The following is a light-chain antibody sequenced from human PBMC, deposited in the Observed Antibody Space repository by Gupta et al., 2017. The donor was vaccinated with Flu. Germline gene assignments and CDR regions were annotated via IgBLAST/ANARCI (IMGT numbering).Light chain of an antibody. CDR2: NDN. Sequence: SYVLTQPPSVSVAPGQTARIACGGNNLGGKSVHWYHQRPGQAPVLVVYNDNDRPSGIPERFSGSNSGNTATLTISRVEAGDEADYYCQVWDSSSDHFVFGTGTQVTVL. J-gene: IGLJ1*01. CDR3: QVWDSSSDHFV. V-gene: IGLV3-21*02. CDR1: NLGGKS.